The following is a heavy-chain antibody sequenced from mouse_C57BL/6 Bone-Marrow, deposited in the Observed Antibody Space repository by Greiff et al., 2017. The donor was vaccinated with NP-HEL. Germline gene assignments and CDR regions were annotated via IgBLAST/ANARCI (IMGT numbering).Heavy chain of an antibody. V-gene: IGHV14-4*01. CDR2: IDPENGDT. Sequence: VQLKQSGAELVRPGASVKLSCTASGFNIKDDYMHWVKQRPEQGLEWIGWIDPENGDTEYASKFQGKATLTADTSSNTAYLPLSSLTAEDTAVYYCTNYYGSPLVDYWGQGTTLTVSS. J-gene: IGHJ2*01. CDR1: GFNIKDDY. D-gene: IGHD1-1*01. CDR3: TNYYGSPLVDY.